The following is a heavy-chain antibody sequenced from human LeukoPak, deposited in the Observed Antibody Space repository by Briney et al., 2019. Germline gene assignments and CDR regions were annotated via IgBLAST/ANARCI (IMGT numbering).Heavy chain of an antibody. CDR1: GYTFTSYG. J-gene: IGHJ4*02. V-gene: IGHV1-18*01. D-gene: IGHD2-15*01. Sequence: ASVKVSCKASGYTFTSYGISWVRQAPGQGLEWIGWISAYNGNTNYAQKLQGRVTMTTDTSTSTAYMELRSLRSDDTAVYYCAVSRYLLRRGFPFDYWGQGTLVTVSS. CDR3: AVSRYLLRRGFPFDY. CDR2: ISAYNGNT.